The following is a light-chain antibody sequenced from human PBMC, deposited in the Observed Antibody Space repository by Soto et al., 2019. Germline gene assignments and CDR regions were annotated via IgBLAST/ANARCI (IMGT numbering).Light chain of an antibody. CDR1: QDIAIY. V-gene: IGKV1-9*01. Sequence: IQLTPSPSSLSASVVDRVTITCRASQDIAIYLAWYQQKPGEAPKLLIYAASTLYGGVPSRFSGSGSGTDFALTITSLQAEDIATYYCQQYDNLPLTFGGGTKVDI. J-gene: IGKJ4*01. CDR2: AAS. CDR3: QQYDNLPLT.